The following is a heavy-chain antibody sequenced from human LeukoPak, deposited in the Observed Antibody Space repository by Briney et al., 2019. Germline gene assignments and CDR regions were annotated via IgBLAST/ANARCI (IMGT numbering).Heavy chain of an antibody. V-gene: IGHV3-23*01. CDR2: ISGNGGAT. CDR1: GFTFSNYG. J-gene: IGHJ4*02. Sequence: GGSLRLSCAASGFTFSNYGMTWVRQAPGEGLEWISSISGNGGATYYADSVKGRFTISRDNSKNTLYLQMNSLRAEDTAVYYCASHPIRTADYWGQGTLVTVSP. CDR3: ASHPIRTADY. D-gene: IGHD5-24*01.